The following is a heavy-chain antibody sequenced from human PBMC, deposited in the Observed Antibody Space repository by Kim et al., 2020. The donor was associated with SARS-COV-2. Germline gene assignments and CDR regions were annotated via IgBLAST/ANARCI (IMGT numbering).Heavy chain of an antibody. CDR2: ISYDGSNK. CDR1: GFTFSSYA. CDR3: ARVSPSPTS. V-gene: IGHV3-30*04. D-gene: IGHD5-12*01. Sequence: GGSLRLSCAASGFTFSSYAMHWVRQAPGKGLEWVAVISYDGSNKYYADSVKGRFTISRDNSKNTLYLQMNSLRAEDTAVYYCARVSPSPTSWGQGTLVTVSS. J-gene: IGHJ4*02.